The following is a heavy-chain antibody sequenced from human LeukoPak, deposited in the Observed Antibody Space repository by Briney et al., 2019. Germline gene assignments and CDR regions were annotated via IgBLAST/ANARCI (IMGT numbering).Heavy chain of an antibody. Sequence: ASVKVSCKASGYTFTSYGISWVRQAPGQSLEWMGWMNPKNGGTSYARKFRGRVIMTRDTSINTAYMELSSLTSDDSAVYYCARDNSVGETAWWFDPWGQGTLVTVSS. CDR1: GYTFTSYG. CDR2: MNPKNGGT. CDR3: ARDNSVGETAWWFDP. J-gene: IGHJ5*02. V-gene: IGHV1-2*02. D-gene: IGHD1-26*01.